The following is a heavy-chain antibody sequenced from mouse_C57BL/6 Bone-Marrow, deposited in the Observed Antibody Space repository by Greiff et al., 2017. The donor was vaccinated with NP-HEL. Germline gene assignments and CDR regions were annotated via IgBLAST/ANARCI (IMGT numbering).Heavy chain of an antibody. J-gene: IGHJ4*01. CDR1: GYTFPSYW. V-gene: IGHV1-55*01. Sequence: QVQLQQPGAELVKPGASVKMSCKASGYTFPSYWITWVKQRPGQGLEWIGDIYPGSGSTNYNEKFKSKATLTVDTSSSTAYMQLSSLTSEDSAVYYCAILLRCYYYAMDYWGQGTSVTVSS. CDR2: IYPGSGST. CDR3: AILLRCYYYAMDY. D-gene: IGHD1-1*01.